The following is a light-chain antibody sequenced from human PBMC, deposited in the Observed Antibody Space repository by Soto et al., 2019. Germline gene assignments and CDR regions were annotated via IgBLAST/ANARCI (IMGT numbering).Light chain of an antibody. CDR2: RAS. J-gene: IGKJ1*01. CDR1: QSLEYSDGNAY. Sequence: EVVMTQSPLSLPVTLGQPASISCRSSQSLEYSDGNAYLNWFHQRPGQSPRRLIYRASNRDSGVPDRFSGSWSGTDLRLKISRVEAVDVGVYYCMQGTPWPPTFGRGTKVEIK. V-gene: IGKV2-30*01. CDR3: MQGTPWPPT.